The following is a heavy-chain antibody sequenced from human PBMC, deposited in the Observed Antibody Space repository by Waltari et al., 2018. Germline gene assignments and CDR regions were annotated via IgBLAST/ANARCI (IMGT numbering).Heavy chain of an antibody. J-gene: IGHJ4*02. Sequence: EVQLVESGGGLVKPGGSLRLSCAASGFTFSSYSMNWVRQAPGKGLEWVSSISSSSIYIYDADSVKGRFTSSRDNAKNSLYLQMNSLRAEDTAVYDCARATYYYGSGSYYKIDYWGQGTLVTVSS. CDR3: ARATYYYGSGSYYKIDY. CDR2: ISSSSIYI. CDR1: GFTFSSYS. D-gene: IGHD3-10*01. V-gene: IGHV3-21*01.